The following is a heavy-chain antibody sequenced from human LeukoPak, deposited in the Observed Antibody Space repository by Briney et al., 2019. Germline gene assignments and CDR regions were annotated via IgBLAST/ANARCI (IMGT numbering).Heavy chain of an antibody. J-gene: IGHJ4*02. Sequence: SVKVSCKASGGTFSSYAISWVRQAPGQGLEWMGGIIPIFGTANYAQKFQGRVTITTDESTSTAYMELGSLRSEDTAVYYCARAPLGYCTNGVCYTGFDYWGQGTLVTVSS. CDR3: ARAPLGYCTNGVCYTGFDY. CDR2: IIPIFGTA. CDR1: GGTFSSYA. D-gene: IGHD2-8*01. V-gene: IGHV1-69*05.